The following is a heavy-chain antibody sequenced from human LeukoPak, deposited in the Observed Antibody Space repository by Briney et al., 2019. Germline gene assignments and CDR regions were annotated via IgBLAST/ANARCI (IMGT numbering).Heavy chain of an antibody. CDR1: GGSISSGGYY. V-gene: IGHV4-31*03. CDR3: ARDISDAFDI. CDR2: IYYSGST. Sequence: NTSETLSLTCTVSGGSISSGGYYWSWIRQHPGKGLEWIGYIYYSGSTYYNPSLKSRVTISVDTSKNQFSLKLSSVTAADTAVYYCARDISDAFDIWGQGTMVTVSS. J-gene: IGHJ3*02.